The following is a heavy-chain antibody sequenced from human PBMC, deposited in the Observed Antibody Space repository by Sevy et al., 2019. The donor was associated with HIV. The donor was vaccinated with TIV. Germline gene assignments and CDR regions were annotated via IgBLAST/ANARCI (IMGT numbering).Heavy chain of an antibody. D-gene: IGHD1-1*01. CDR2: ISSTTGYT. V-gene: IGHV3-11*06. Sequence: GGSLRLSCTASGFTFSDYYMSWIRQAPGKGLECVSFISSTTGYTNYADSVKGRFTISRDNAKNSLYLQMNNLRTEDTAVYYCARSLKDWTPSAGNWGQGTLVTVSS. CDR1: GFTFSDYY. J-gene: IGHJ4*02. CDR3: ARSLKDWTPSAGN.